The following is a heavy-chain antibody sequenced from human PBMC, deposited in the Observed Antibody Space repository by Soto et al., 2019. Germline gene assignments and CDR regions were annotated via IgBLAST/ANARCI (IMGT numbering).Heavy chain of an antibody. CDR3: ARDREGGYGNAGWFDP. CDR1: GGSISSGGYS. Sequence: QLQLQESGSGLVKPSQTLSLTCAVSGGSISSGGYSWSWIRQPPGKGLEWIGYIYHSGSTYYNPSLKSRVTISVDRSKNQFSLKLSSVTAADTAVYYCARDREGGYGNAGWFDPWGQGTLVTVSS. D-gene: IGHD5-12*01. J-gene: IGHJ5*02. CDR2: IYHSGST. V-gene: IGHV4-30-2*01.